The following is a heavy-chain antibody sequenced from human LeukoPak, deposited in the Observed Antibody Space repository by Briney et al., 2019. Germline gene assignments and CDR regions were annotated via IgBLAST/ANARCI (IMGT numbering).Heavy chain of an antibody. CDR1: GFTFSSYA. CDR2: ISGSGGST. J-gene: IGHJ4*02. CDR3: ARDYERYSYGYFDY. Sequence: GGSLRLSCAASGFTFSSYAMSWVRQAPGKGLEWVSAISGSGGSTYYADSVKGRFTISRDNSKNTLYLQMDSLRAEDTAVYYCARDYERYSYGYFDYWGQGTLVTVSS. D-gene: IGHD5-18*01. V-gene: IGHV3-23*01.